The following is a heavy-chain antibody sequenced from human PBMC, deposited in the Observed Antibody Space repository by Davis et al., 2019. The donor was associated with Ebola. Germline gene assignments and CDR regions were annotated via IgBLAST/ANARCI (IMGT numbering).Heavy chain of an antibody. CDR2: INPSSGST. J-gene: IGHJ4*02. D-gene: IGHD2-2*02. Sequence: ASVKVSCKASGYTFNTYYMHWLRQAPGEGLEWMGVINPSSGSTSYSQRLQGRVTMTSDTSTSTVNMELTSLRSEDTAVYYCARCSSSSCDTDYIDDWGQGTQVSVSS. CDR3: ARCSSSSCDTDYIDD. CDR1: GYTFNTYY. V-gene: IGHV1-46*02.